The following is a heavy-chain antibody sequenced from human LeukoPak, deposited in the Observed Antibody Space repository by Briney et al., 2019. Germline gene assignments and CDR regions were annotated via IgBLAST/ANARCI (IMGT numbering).Heavy chain of an antibody. J-gene: IGHJ5*02. CDR1: GGTFSSYA. CDR3: ARVPAYQNYWFDP. CDR2: IIPIFGTA. Sequence: ASVKVSCKASGGTFSSYAISWVRQAPGQGLEWMGGIIPIFGTANYAQKFQGRVTITTDESTSTAYMELSSLRSEDTAVYYCARVPAYQNYWFDPWGQGTLVTVSS. D-gene: IGHD2-2*01. V-gene: IGHV1-69*05.